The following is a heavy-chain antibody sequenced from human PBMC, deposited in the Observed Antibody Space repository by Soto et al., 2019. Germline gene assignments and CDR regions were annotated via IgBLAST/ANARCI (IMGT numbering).Heavy chain of an antibody. CDR2: INPSGGST. CDR3: IRDLAAADDCSTTNCYGHFYYYMDV. CDR1: GDSFSSYY. Sequence: QVQLVQSGAEVKKPGASVKVSCKVSGDSFSSYYMHWVRQAPGQGLEWMGIINPSGGSTSYAQKFQGRVTMTRDKSTSTVNMELSSLRSEDTAVYYCIRDLAAADDCSTTNCYGHFYYYMDVWGRGTTVTVSS. V-gene: IGHV1-46*03. J-gene: IGHJ6*03. D-gene: IGHD2-2*01.